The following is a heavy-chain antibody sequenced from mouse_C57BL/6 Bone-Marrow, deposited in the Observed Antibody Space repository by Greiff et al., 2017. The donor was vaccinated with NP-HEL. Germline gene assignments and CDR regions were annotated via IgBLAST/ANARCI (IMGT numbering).Heavy chain of an antibody. CDR2: INPRSGDT. D-gene: IGHD2-3*01. CDR3: ARVWLLVYAMDY. J-gene: IGHJ4*01. Sequence: VQLQQSGAELAKPGASVKLSCKASGYTFTSYWMHWVKQRPGLGLEWIGYINPRSGDTKYNQKFKDKATLTADKSSSTAYMQLSSLTYEDSAVYYCARVWLLVYAMDYWGQGTSVTVSS. CDR1: GYTFTSYW. V-gene: IGHV1-7*01.